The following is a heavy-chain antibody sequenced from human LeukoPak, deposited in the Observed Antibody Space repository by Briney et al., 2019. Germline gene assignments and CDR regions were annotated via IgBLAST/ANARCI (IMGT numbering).Heavy chain of an antibody. CDR1: GFTFDDYA. J-gene: IGHJ4*02. CDR3: AKGRVLRYFDWSH. V-gene: IGHV3-64*01. Sequence: GGSLRLSCAASGFTFDDYAMHWVRQAPGKGLEYVSAISSNGGSTYYANSVKGRFTISRDNSKNTLYLQMNSLRVEDTAVYYCAKGRVLRYFDWSHWGQGTLVTVSS. CDR2: ISSNGGST. D-gene: IGHD3-9*01.